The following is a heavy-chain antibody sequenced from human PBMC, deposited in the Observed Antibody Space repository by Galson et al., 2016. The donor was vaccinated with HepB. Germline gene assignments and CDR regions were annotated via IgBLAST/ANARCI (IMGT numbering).Heavy chain of an antibody. CDR3: AKNDYDGNPCYDG. D-gene: IGHD4-23*01. J-gene: IGHJ4*02. Sequence: LRLSCAASGFTFHTYAMTWVRQTPGKGLEWVSAISGPGSDIYYTDSVKGRFTIFRDNSRSMLYLQMNSLRAEDTAIYYCAKNDYDGNPCYDGWGQGTLVTVSS. V-gene: IGHV3-23*01. CDR2: ISGPGSDI. CDR1: GFTFHTYA.